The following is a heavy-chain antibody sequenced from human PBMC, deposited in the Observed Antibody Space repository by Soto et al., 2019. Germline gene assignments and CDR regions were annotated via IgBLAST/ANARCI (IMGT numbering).Heavy chain of an antibody. D-gene: IGHD3-3*01. Sequence: GGSLRLSCAASGFTFGEYALHWVRQAPGKGLEWVSGISWNSDNIGYVDSVKGRFTISRDNAKNSLYLQMNSLRAEDTAFYYCAKAGGFGVLSWFDPWGQGTLVTVSS. J-gene: IGHJ5*01. CDR1: GFTFGEYA. CDR3: AKAGGFGVLSWFDP. CDR2: ISWNSDNI. V-gene: IGHV3-9*01.